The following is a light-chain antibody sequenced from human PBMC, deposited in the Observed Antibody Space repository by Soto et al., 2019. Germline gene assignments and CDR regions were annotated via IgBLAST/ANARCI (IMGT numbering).Light chain of an antibody. J-gene: IGKJ1*01. V-gene: IGKV3-20*01. CDR2: GAS. CDR1: QSVSSSY. CDR3: QQYGSSRVT. Sequence: EIVLTQSPGTLSLSPGERATLSCRASQSVSSSYLAWYQQKPGQAPRLLIYGASSRATGIPDRFSGSGSGTDFTLTISRLEPEDFAVYYCQQYGSSRVTFGQGTRWIS.